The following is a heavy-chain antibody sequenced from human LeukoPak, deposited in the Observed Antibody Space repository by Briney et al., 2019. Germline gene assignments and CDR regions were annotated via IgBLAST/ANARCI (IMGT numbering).Heavy chain of an antibody. CDR3: ARGGWYYFDY. Sequence: GGSLRLSXAASGFTFSSHWMSWVCQPPGKGLEWVACIKQDGSDIYYVDSVKGRFTISRDNAKNSLYLQMNSLRAEDTAVYYCARGGWYYFDYWGQGTLVTVPS. D-gene: IGHD3-22*01. CDR2: IKQDGSDI. CDR1: GFTFSSHW. V-gene: IGHV3-7*04. J-gene: IGHJ4*02.